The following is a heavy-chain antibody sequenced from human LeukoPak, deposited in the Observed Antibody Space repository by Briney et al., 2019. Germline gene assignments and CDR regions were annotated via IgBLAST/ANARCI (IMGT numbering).Heavy chain of an antibody. CDR2: IYYSGSA. J-gene: IGHJ4*02. D-gene: IGHD6-13*01. Sequence: SQTLSLTCTVSGGSISSGGSYWSWIRQHPGKGLEWIGYIYYSGSAYDNPSLKSRVTISVDTSKNQFSLKLSSVTAADTAVYYCARTLRLYSSSWSFFDYWGQGALVTVSS. CDR1: GGSISSGGSY. V-gene: IGHV4-31*03. CDR3: ARTLRLYSSSWSFFDY.